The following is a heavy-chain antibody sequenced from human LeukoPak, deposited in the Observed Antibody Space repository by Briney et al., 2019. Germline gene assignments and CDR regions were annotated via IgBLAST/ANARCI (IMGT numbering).Heavy chain of an antibody. D-gene: IGHD3-9*01. CDR2: INHSGST. CDR3: ARELRYFDWLLPDY. J-gene: IGHJ4*02. Sequence: SETLSLTCAVYGGSFSGYYWSWIRQPPGKGLEWIGEINHSGSTNYNPSLKSRVTISVDTSKNQFSLKLSSVTAADTAVYYCARELRYFDWLLPDYRGQGTLVAVSS. V-gene: IGHV4-34*01. CDR1: GGSFSGYY.